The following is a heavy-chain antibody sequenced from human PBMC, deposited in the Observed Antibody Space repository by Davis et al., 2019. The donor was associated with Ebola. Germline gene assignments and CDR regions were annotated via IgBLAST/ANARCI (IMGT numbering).Heavy chain of an antibody. D-gene: IGHD3-22*01. J-gene: IGHJ4*02. CDR1: GFTFSTYN. Sequence: GESLKISCAASGFTFSTYNMNWVRQAPGKGLEWVSSISSSSSYIYYADSVKGRFTISRDNAKNSLYLQMNSLRAEDTAVYYCAKDGLLTMITYWGQGTLVTVSS. V-gene: IGHV3-21*04. CDR3: AKDGLLTMITY. CDR2: ISSSSSYI.